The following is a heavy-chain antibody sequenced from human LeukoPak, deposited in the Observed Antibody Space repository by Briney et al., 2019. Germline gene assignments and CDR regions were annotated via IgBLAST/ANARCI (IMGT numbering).Heavy chain of an antibody. Sequence: PSETLSLTCTVSGGSISSSSYYWGWIRQPPGKGLEWIGSIYYSGSTYYNPSLKSRVTISVDTSKNQFSLKLSSVTAADTAVYYCARQVSGWYRITDYWGQGTLVTVSS. V-gene: IGHV4-39*01. D-gene: IGHD6-19*01. CDR2: IYYSGST. J-gene: IGHJ4*02. CDR1: GGSISSSSYY. CDR3: ARQVSGWYRITDY.